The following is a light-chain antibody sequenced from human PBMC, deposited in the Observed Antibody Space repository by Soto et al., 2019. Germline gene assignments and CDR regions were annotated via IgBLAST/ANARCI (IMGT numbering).Light chain of an antibody. J-gene: IGKJ1*01. Sequence: SPATACVFPGERATLSCRASQSVATNLAWYQQRPGQAPRLLIYGASKRAIGLPARFSGSGSGTEFTLTIPSLQSEDFAVYYCQQYNKWPQTFGQGTKV. CDR3: QQYNKWPQT. CDR1: QSVATN. CDR2: GAS. V-gene: IGKV3-15*01.